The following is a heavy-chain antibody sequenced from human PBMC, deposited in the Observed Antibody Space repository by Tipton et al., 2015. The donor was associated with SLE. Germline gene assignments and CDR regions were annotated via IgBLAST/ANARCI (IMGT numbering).Heavy chain of an antibody. V-gene: IGHV1-69*18. CDR2: IKPIFGTP. D-gene: IGHD6-19*01. CDR1: GGTFSSHV. CDR3: ATTLSPWLVPPFDY. J-gene: IGHJ4*02. Sequence: QVQLVQSGAEVKKPGSSVKVSCKASGGTFSSHVISWVRQAPGQGLEWMGRIKPIFGTPNYAQKFRGRVTITADESTSTAYMELSSLRSEDTAVYYCATTLSPWLVPPFDYWGQGTLVTVSS.